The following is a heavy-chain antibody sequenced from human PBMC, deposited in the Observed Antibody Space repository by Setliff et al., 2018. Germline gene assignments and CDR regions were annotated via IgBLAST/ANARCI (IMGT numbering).Heavy chain of an antibody. CDR3: ARGPRHNFWSGYYLVAVNY. D-gene: IGHD3-3*01. Sequence: GASVKVSCKASGYTFTNYDINWVRQATGQGREWMGWINPNSGNTGYAQNFQGRVTMTRNTSISTAYMELSSLRFEDTAVYYCARGPRHNFWSGYYLVAVNYWGQGTLVTVSS. V-gene: IGHV1-8*02. J-gene: IGHJ4*02. CDR2: INPNSGNT. CDR1: GYTFTNYD.